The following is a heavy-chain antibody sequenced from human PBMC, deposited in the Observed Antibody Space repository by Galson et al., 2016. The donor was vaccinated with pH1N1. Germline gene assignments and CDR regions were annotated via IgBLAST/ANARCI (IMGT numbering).Heavy chain of an antibody. V-gene: IGHV3-48*01. CDR3: ARAGIVAPGKATPYYYYYYYMDV. J-gene: IGHJ6*03. Sequence: LRLSCAASGFSFSNYSMNWVRQAPGKGLEWISYISNSDTTYNARSVKGRFTISRDNAKRSVYLQMDNLRVEDMAVYYCARAGIVAPGKATPYYYYYYYMDVWGKGTTVTVSS. CDR1: GFSFSNYS. CDR2: ISNSDTT. D-gene: IGHD5-12*01.